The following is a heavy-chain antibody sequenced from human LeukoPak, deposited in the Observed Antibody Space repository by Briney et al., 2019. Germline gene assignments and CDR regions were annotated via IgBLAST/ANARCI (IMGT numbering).Heavy chain of an antibody. CDR3: ARDLVGGIWSAAF. J-gene: IGHJ4*02. D-gene: IGHD3-3*01. CDR1: GYTFTGYY. CDR2: ISPNDGDT. Sequence: ASVKVSCKASGYTFTGYYVHWVRQAPGQGLEWMGRISPNDGDTIYAQRFQGRVTMTTDTSISAAYMELSSLMSDDTAVYYCARDLVGGIWSAAFWGQGTLVTVS. V-gene: IGHV1-2*06.